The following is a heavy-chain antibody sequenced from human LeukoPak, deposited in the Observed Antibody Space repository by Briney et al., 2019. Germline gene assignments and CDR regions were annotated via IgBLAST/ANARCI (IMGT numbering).Heavy chain of an antibody. Sequence: GGSLRLSCVVSGITLSNYGMSWVRQAPGKGLEWVAGLSGSGGGTNYADSVQGRFTISRDNPKNTLYLQMNSLRAEDTAVYFCAKRGVVIRVFLVGFHKEAYYFDSWGQGALVTVSS. D-gene: IGHD3-10*01. J-gene: IGHJ4*02. CDR1: GITLSNYG. CDR3: AKRGVVIRVFLVGFHKEAYYFDS. CDR2: LSGSGGGT. V-gene: IGHV3-23*01.